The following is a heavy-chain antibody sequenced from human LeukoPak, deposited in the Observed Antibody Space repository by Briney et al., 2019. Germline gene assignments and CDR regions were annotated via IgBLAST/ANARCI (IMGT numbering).Heavy chain of an antibody. J-gene: IGHJ4*02. CDR2: IRPNSGDT. V-gene: IGHV1-2*02. CDR1: GYTFTDYL. Sequence: ASVKVSCKASGYTFTDYLIHWVRQAPGQGPEWMGWIRPNSGDTHYAQRFQGRVTMTRDTSVSTAHMELSSLRSDDTAIYYCARNYGHNSKYFDFWGQGTLVTVSS. D-gene: IGHD4-17*01. CDR3: ARNYGHNSKYFDF.